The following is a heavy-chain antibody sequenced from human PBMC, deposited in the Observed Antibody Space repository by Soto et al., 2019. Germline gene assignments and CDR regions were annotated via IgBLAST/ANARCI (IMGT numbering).Heavy chain of an antibody. CDR2: INAGNGNT. Sequence: ASVKVSCKASGYTFTDSPMRWVRQAPGQRLEWMAWINAGNGNTKYSQKFQGRVTISRDTSASTAYMELSSLRSEDTAVYYCARGFLTGYHYFDYWGQGSLVTVSS. CDR1: GYTFTDSP. J-gene: IGHJ4*02. D-gene: IGHD3-9*01. V-gene: IGHV1-3*01. CDR3: ARGFLTGYHYFDY.